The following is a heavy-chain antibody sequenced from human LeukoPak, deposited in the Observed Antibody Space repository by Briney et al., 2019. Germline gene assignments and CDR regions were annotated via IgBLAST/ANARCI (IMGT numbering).Heavy chain of an antibody. Sequence: ASVKVSCKASGYIFTNYGINWVRQAPGQGLEWMGWISAYNGNTKYTQKLQDRVTMTTGTSTSTAYMELKTLRSDDTAVYFCARAGYSRFVDDLDYWGQGTLVTVSS. V-gene: IGHV1-18*01. CDR3: ARAGYSRFVDDLDY. D-gene: IGHD1-26*01. CDR1: GYIFTNYG. J-gene: IGHJ4*02. CDR2: ISAYNGNT.